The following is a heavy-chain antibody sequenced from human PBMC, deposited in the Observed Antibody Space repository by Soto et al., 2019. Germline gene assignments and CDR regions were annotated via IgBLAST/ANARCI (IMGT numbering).Heavy chain of an antibody. D-gene: IGHD3-16*01. Sequence: QITLKESGPTLVKPAQTLTLTCIFSGFSLKPRGVHVGWIRQTPEKTLEWLALRYWDDEKRYSPSLESRLTISKDTAKNQVVLTTTDMDPVNTATYYWEYGNFDYVWERKVNYYYSFNVWGQGTTVVVSS. J-gene: IGHJ6*02. CDR1: GFSLKPRGVH. V-gene: IGHV2-5*02. CDR3: EYGNFDYVWERKVNYYYSFNV. CDR2: RYWDDEK.